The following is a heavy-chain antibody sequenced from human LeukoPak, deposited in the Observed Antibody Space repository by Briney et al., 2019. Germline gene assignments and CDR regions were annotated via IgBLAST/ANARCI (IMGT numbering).Heavy chain of an antibody. CDR3: ARSASSGYNWFDP. V-gene: IGHV1-8*01. CDR2: MNPNSGNT. D-gene: IGHD3-22*01. CDR1: GYAFTSYD. Sequence: GASVKVSCKASGYAFTSYDINWVRQATGQGLEWMGWMNPNSGNTGYAQKFQGRVTMTRNTSISTAYMELSSLRSEDTAVYYCARSASSGYNWFDPWGQGTLVTVSS. J-gene: IGHJ5*02.